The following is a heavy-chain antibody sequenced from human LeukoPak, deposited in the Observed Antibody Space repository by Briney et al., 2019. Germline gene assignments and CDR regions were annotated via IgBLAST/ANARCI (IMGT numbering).Heavy chain of an antibody. V-gene: IGHV3-23*01. CDR1: GFTFSSYA. CDR2: ISGSGGST. Sequence: GGSLRLSCAASGFTFSSYAMSWVRQAPGKGLEWVSAISGSGGSTYYADSVKGRFTISRDNSKNTLYLQMNSLKTEDTAVYYCTSRDLTPIHTYYYDSSGSDAFDIWGQGTMVTVSS. J-gene: IGHJ3*02. CDR3: TSRDLTPIHTYYYDSSGSDAFDI. D-gene: IGHD3-22*01.